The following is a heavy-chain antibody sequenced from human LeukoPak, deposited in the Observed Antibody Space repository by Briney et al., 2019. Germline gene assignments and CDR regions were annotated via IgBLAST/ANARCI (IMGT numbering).Heavy chain of an antibody. J-gene: IGHJ4*02. CDR1: GGSISSYY. V-gene: IGHV4-39*01. Sequence: SETLSLTCTVSGGSISSYYWGWIRRPPGKGLEWIGSIYYSGSTYYNPSLKSRVTISVDTSKNQFSLKLSSVTAADTAVYYCARREGRGIAAAGVFDYWGQGTLVTVSS. CDR2: IYYSGST. CDR3: ARREGRGIAAAGVFDY. D-gene: IGHD6-13*01.